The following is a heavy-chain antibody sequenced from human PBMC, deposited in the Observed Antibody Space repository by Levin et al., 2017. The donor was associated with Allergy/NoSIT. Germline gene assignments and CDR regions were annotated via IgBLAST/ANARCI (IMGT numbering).Heavy chain of an antibody. V-gene: IGHV4-31*02. CDR1: GGGRRRGGEE. CDR3: ARAVGGVIVPYYFDY. D-gene: IGHD3-16*02. J-gene: IGHJ4*02. CDR2: IYYSGST. Sequence: SETLSLTGKGEGGGRRRGGEEGRGSRQHPGKGLEWIGYIYYSGSTYYNPSLKSRVTISVDTSKNQFSLKLSSVTAADTAVYYCARAVGGVIVPYYFDYWGQGTLVTVSS.